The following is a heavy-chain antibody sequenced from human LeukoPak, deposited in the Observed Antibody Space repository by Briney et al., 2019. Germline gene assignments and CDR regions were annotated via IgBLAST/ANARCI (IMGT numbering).Heavy chain of an antibody. CDR1: RGTYSRYA. CDR3: ARASSGYNYFYY. Sequence: GCSVNGERPASRGTYSRYAICWVRPAPGQGLEWMGGIIPIFGTANYAQKFQGRVTITADESTSTAYMEVSSLRSEDTAVYYCARASSGYNYFYYSGQ. V-gene: IGHV1-69*13. J-gene: IGHJ4*01. D-gene: IGHD5-12*01. CDR2: IIPIFGTA.